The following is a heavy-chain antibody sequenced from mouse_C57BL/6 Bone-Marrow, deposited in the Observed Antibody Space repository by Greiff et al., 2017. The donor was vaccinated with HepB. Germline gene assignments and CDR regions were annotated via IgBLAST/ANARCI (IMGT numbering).Heavy chain of an antibody. D-gene: IGHD2-1*01. J-gene: IGHJ3*01. Sequence: EVQLVESGGGLVQPGGSLSLSCAASGFTFTDYYMSWVRQPPGKALEWLGFIRNKANGYTTEYSASVKGRFTISRDNSQSILYLQMNALRAEDSATYYCARDYGNYPAWFAYWGQGTLVTVSA. V-gene: IGHV7-3*01. CDR3: ARDYGNYPAWFAY. CDR1: GFTFTDYY. CDR2: IRNKANGYTT.